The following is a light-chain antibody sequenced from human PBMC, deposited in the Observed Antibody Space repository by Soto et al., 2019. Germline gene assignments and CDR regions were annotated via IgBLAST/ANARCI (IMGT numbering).Light chain of an antibody. CDR1: SSDVGSYNL. CDR3: CSYAGSSTFVI. Sequence: QSALTQPASVSGSPGQSITISCTGTSSDVGSYNLVSWCQQHPGKAPKLMILEDNKRPSGVSNRFSGSKSGNTASLTISGLQAEDEADYYCCSYAGSSTFVIFGGGTKLTVL. CDR2: EDN. J-gene: IGLJ2*01. V-gene: IGLV2-23*02.